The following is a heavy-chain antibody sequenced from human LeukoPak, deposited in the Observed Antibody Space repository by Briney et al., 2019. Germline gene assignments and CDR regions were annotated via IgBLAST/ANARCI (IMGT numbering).Heavy chain of an antibody. J-gene: IGHJ3*02. CDR2: IYHSGST. D-gene: IGHD3-22*01. V-gene: IGHV4-4*02. CDR3: ARYPPVSMIVVRGAFDI. CDR1: GDSINSNNW. Sequence: PSGTLSLTCAVSGDSINSNNWWSWVRQPPGKGLEWIGEIYHSGSTNYNPSLKSRVTISVDKSKNQFSLKLSSVTAADTAVYYCARYPPVSMIVVRGAFDIWGQGTMVTVSS.